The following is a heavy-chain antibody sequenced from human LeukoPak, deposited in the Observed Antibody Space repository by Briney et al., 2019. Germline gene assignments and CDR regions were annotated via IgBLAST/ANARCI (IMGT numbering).Heavy chain of an antibody. CDR2: TYYTSKWSN. CDR1: GDSVSINSAS. D-gene: IGHD4-11*01. V-gene: IGHV6-1*01. CDR3: ARDRDSDYEWGPFDP. Sequence: SQTLSLTCALSGDSVSINSASWNWFRQSPSRGFEWLGRTYYTSKWSNDYAPSVRSRITIKPDTSRNQFSLQLNSVTPEDTAVYYCARDRDSDYEWGPFDPWGQGTLVTVSS. J-gene: IGHJ5*02.